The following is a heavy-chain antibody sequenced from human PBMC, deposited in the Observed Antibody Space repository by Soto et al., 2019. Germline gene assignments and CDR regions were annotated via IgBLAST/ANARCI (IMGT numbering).Heavy chain of an antibody. CDR3: ARVGRDSSGSNWFDP. CDR1: GSPFSSYG. D-gene: IGHD3-22*01. J-gene: IGHJ5*02. Sequence: ASVQISGNASGSPFSSYGIFFMLQSPVQGLEWMGWISAYNGNTNYAQKLQGRVTMTTDTSKITAYMELRSLRSDYTAVYYCARVGRDSSGSNWFDPWGQGTLVHVSS. V-gene: IGHV1-18*01. CDR2: ISAYNGNT.